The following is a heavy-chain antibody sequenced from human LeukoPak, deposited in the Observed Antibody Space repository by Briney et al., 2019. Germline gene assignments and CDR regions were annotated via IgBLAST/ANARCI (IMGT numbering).Heavy chain of an antibody. D-gene: IGHD4-11*01. Sequence: GGSLRLSCVASGFTARRNYMSWVRQAPGKGLEWVSIIYSDGNTYYADSVKGRFTISRDISKNTLYLQMNSLRAEDTAVYYCARVDYNKWFDPWGQGTLVTVSS. V-gene: IGHV3-66*01. CDR2: IYSDGNT. CDR3: ARVDYNKWFDP. CDR1: GFTARRNY. J-gene: IGHJ5*02.